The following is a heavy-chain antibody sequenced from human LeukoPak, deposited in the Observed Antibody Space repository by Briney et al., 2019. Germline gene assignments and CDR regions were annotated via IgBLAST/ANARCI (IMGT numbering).Heavy chain of an antibody. V-gene: IGHV1-24*01. Sequence: ASVKVSCKVSGYTLTELSMHWVRQAPGKGLEWMGGFDPEDGETIYAQKFQGRVTMTEDTSTDTAYMELSSLRSEDTAVYYCATPDADLGTRAFDIWGQGTMVTVSS. CDR2: FDPEDGET. CDR3: ATPDADLGTRAFDI. CDR1: GYTLTELS. D-gene: IGHD1-14*01. J-gene: IGHJ3*02.